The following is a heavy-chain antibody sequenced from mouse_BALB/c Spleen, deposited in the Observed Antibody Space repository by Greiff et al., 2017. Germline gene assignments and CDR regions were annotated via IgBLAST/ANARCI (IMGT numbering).Heavy chain of an antibody. D-gene: IGHD2-2*01. CDR1: GYSITSDYA. J-gene: IGHJ4*01. Sequence: EVQLQESGPGLVKPSQSLSLTCTVTGYSITSDYAWNWIRQFPGNKLEWMGYISYSGSTSYNPSLKSRISITRDTSKNQFFLQLNSVTTEDTATYYCAIIYYGYDNYAMDYWGQGTSVTVSS. CDR3: AIIYYGYDNYAMDY. CDR2: ISYSGST. V-gene: IGHV3-2*02.